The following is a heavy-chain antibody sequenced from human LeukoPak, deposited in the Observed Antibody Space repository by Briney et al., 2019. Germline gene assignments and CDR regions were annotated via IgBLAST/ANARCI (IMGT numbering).Heavy chain of an antibody. CDR3: AREESSPYDYIWGSYRYGYFQH. CDR1: GYTFTSYG. CDR2: ISAYNGNT. V-gene: IGHV1-18*01. Sequence: ASVKVSCKASGYTFTSYGISWVRQAPGQGLEWMGWISAYNGNTNYAQKLQGRVTMTTDTSTSTAYVELRSLRSDDTAVYYCAREESSPYDYIWGSYRYGYFQHWGQGTLVTVSS. D-gene: IGHD3-16*02. J-gene: IGHJ1*01.